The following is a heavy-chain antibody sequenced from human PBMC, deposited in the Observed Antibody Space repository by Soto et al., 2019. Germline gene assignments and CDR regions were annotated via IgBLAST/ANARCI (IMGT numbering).Heavy chain of an antibody. CDR1: GGSISRGGYS. CDR3: ARGPPFGR. Sequence: QLQLQESGSGLVKPSQTLSLTCAVSGGSISRGGYSWSWIRQPPGKGLEGIGYIYHSGSTYYNPSPKSRVTISVDRSKNQLSPKLSSVTAADTAVYSCARGPPFGRGGQGALVTVSS. V-gene: IGHV4-30-2*01. J-gene: IGHJ4*02. D-gene: IGHD3-3*01. CDR2: IYHSGST.